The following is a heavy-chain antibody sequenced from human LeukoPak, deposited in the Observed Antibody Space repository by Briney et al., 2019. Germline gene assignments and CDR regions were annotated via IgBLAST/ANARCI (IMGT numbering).Heavy chain of an antibody. Sequence: GGSLRLSCAASGFTVSSNYMSWVRQAPGKGLEWVSVIYSGGSTYYADSVKGRFTISRDNSKNTLYLQMNSLRAEDTAVYYCTTRDFWSGSDAFDIWGQGTMVTVSS. CDR2: IYSGGST. CDR3: TTRDFWSGSDAFDI. CDR1: GFTVSSNY. V-gene: IGHV3-66*02. J-gene: IGHJ3*02. D-gene: IGHD3-3*01.